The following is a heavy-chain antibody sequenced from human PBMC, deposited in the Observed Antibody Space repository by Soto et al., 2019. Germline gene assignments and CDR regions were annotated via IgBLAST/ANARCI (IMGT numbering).Heavy chain of an antibody. CDR1: GYTFTSYD. V-gene: IGHV1-8*01. D-gene: IGHD3-10*01. Sequence: ASVKVSCKASGYTFTSYDINWVRQATGQGLEWMGWMNPNSGNTGYAQKFQGGVTMTRNTSISTAYMELSSLRSEDTAVYYCARGPYYYGSGRPRGMDVWGQGTTVTVSS. CDR2: MNPNSGNT. CDR3: ARGPYYYGSGRPRGMDV. J-gene: IGHJ6*02.